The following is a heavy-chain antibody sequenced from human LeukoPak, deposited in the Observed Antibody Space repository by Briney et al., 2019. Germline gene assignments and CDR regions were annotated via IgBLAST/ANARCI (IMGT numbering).Heavy chain of an antibody. D-gene: IGHD3-10*02. CDR2: ISSSGSTI. CDR3: AELGITMIGGV. V-gene: IGHV3-48*03. CDR1: GFTFSSYE. Sequence: GGSLRLSCAASGFTFSSYEMNWVRQAPGKGLEWVSYISSSGSTIYYADSVKGRFTISRDNAKNSPYLQMNSLRAEDTAVYYCAELGITMIGGVWGKGTTDTISS. J-gene: IGHJ6*04.